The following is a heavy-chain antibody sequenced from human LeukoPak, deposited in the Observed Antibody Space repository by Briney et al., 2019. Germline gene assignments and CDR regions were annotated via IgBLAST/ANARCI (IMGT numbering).Heavy chain of an antibody. V-gene: IGHV4-59*01. CDR2: IYHSGST. Sequence: PSETLSLTCIVSGGSSSSYYWSWIRQPPGKGLEWIGYIYHSGSTNYNPSLKSRVTISVNTSKNQFSLKLSSVTAADTAVYYCARATNYAGVFDYWGQGTLVTVSS. D-gene: IGHD2-2*01. CDR3: ARATNYAGVFDY. J-gene: IGHJ4*02. CDR1: GGSSSSYY.